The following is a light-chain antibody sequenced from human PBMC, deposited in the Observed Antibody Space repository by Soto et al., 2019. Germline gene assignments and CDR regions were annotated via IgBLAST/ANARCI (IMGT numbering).Light chain of an antibody. Sequence: EIVMKQSPATLSVSPGERATLSCRASQSVSSNLAWYQQKPGQAPRLLIYGASTRATGIPARFSGSGSGTEFTLTISSLQSEDFALYYCHQYNSWPPGTFGQGTMVDI. J-gene: IGKJ2*01. CDR3: HQYNSWPPGT. CDR1: QSVSSN. CDR2: GAS. V-gene: IGKV3-15*01.